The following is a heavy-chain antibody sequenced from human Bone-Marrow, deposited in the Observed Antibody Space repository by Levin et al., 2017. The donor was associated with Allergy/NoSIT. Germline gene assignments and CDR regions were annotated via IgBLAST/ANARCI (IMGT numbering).Heavy chain of an antibody. Sequence: ASVKVSCAASGFSFDSYWMSWVRQAPGKGLEWLATIKHDGSQKFYDDSVRGRFTISRDNAKNSLFLQMNSLRVEDTAIYYCARVSLRYFDWLPNNWFGPWGQGSLVTVSS. V-gene: IGHV3-7*04. CDR1: GFSFDSYW. J-gene: IGHJ5*02. D-gene: IGHD3-9*01. CDR3: ARVSLRYFDWLPNNWFGP. CDR2: IKHDGSQK.